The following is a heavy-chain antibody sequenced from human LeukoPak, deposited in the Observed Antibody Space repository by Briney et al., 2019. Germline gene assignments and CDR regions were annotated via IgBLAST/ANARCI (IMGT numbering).Heavy chain of an antibody. CDR3: ARDPKHYYDSSGYFEGY. D-gene: IGHD3-22*01. CDR2: ISGSGGST. V-gene: IGHV3-23*01. Sequence: GGSLRLSCAASGFTFSSYAMSWVRQAPGKGLEWVSAISGSGGSTYYADSVKGRFTISRDNSKNTLYLQMNSLRAEDTAVYYCARDPKHYYDSSGYFEGYWGQGTLVTVSS. J-gene: IGHJ4*02. CDR1: GFTFSSYA.